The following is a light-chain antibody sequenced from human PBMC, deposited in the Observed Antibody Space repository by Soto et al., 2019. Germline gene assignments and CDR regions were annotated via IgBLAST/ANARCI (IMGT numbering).Light chain of an antibody. CDR2: AAS. V-gene: IGKV3-20*01. Sequence: EIVLTQSPGTLSLSPGERVTLSCRASQSVSSYYLAWYQQKPGEAPRLLIYAASSRATGIPDRFSGGGSGTDFTLTISRLEPEDFALYYCQQCGSSPWTFGQGTKVEIK. CDR3: QQCGSSPWT. J-gene: IGKJ1*01. CDR1: QSVSSYY.